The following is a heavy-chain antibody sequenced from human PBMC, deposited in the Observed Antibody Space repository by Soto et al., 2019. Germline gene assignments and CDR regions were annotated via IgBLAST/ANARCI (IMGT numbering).Heavy chain of an antibody. V-gene: IGHV3-30-3*01. Sequence: GGSLRLSCAASGFTFSSYAMHWVRQAPGKGLEWVAVISYDGSNKYYADSVKGRFTISRGNSKNTLYLQMNSLRAEDTAVYYCAGGRDYYYYGMDVWGQGTTVTVSS. CDR1: GFTFSSYA. CDR2: ISYDGSNK. CDR3: AGGRDYYYYGMDV. D-gene: IGHD2-15*01. J-gene: IGHJ6*02.